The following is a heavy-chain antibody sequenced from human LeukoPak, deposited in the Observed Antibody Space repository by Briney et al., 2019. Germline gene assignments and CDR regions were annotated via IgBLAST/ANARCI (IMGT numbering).Heavy chain of an antibody. V-gene: IGHV3-30*02. J-gene: IGHJ5*02. CDR2: IRNDESDK. CDR1: GFTFSSYA. D-gene: IGHD3-22*01. CDR3: AKDQSHHDSSGSLYDP. Sequence: GGSLRLSCAASGFTFSSYAMSWVRQAPGKGLEWVAFIRNDESDKYYADSVKGRFTISRDNSRNTLYLQINSLRAEDTAVYYCAKDQSHHDSSGSLYDPWGQGTLVTVSS.